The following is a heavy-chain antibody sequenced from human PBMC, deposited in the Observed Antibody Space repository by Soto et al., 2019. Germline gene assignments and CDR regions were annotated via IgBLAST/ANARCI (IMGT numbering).Heavy chain of an antibody. CDR2: TIPVFNTA. CDR1: GGTLSDHG. D-gene: IGHD3-10*01. J-gene: IGHJ3*02. Sequence: QVQLEQSGAEVKKPGSSVNVSCKASGGTLSDHGVAWLRQAPGQGLEWMGGTIPVFNTAKYAQKFQGRVTVTADKFTNIAYMELSSLRSEDTAVYFCARGVYGSGNYYTGPSAFDIWGQGTMVIVSS. CDR3: ARGVYGSGNYYTGPSAFDI. V-gene: IGHV1-69*06.